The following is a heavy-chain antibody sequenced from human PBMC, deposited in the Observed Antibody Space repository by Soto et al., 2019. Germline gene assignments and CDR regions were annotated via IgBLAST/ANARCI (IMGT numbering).Heavy chain of an antibody. Sequence: PGGSLRLSCLASGFSFNSFNMNWIRRAPGRGLEWVASISVSGDNIYYGDSMQGRFTISRDNSKRSVFLDLNSLRVEDTAVYYCARDLGLLKSMFDYSGQGTMITV. D-gene: IGHD2-8*01. CDR1: GFSFNSFN. J-gene: IGHJ4*02. V-gene: IGHV3-21*01. CDR2: ISVSGDNI. CDR3: ARDLGLLKSMFDY.